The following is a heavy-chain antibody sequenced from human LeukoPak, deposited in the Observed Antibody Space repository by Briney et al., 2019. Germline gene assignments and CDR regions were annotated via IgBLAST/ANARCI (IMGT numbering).Heavy chain of an antibody. CDR3: ARNRDYYYYYMDV. D-gene: IGHD1-14*01. Sequence: SETLSLTCTVSGGSISSHYWSWIRQPPGKGLEWIGYIYYSGSTNYNPSLKSRVTISVDTSKNQFSLKLSSVTAADTAVYYCARNRDYYYYYMDVWGKGTTVTVSS. V-gene: IGHV4-59*11. CDR1: GGSISSHY. J-gene: IGHJ6*03. CDR2: IYYSGST.